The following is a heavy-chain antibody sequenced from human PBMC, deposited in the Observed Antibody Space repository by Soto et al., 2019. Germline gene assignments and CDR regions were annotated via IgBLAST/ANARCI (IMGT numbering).Heavy chain of an antibody. Sequence: QVTLKESGPVLVKPTETLTLTCTVSGFSLSNARMGVSWIRQPPGKALEWLAHIFSNDEKSYSTSLKSRLTISKDTSKSQVVLTMTNMDPVDTATYYCARASTYSGGDCYSDWFDPWGQGTLVTVSS. J-gene: IGHJ5*02. CDR2: IFSNDEK. D-gene: IGHD2-21*02. CDR3: ARASTYSGGDCYSDWFDP. V-gene: IGHV2-26*01. CDR1: GFSLSNARMG.